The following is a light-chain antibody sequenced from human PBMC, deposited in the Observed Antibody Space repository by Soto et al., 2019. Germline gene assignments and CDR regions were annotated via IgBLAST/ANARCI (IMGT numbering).Light chain of an antibody. J-gene: IGKJ2*01. CDR3: QQYGSAPPYT. CDR2: GAS. V-gene: IGKV3-20*01. CDR1: QSISSNY. Sequence: EIVLTQSPGTLSLSPGERATLSCRASQSISSNYLAWYQQKPGQAPRLLIYGASSRATGIPVRFSGSGSGTDFTLSISRLEHEDLAVYYCQQYGSAPPYTFGQGTKLELK.